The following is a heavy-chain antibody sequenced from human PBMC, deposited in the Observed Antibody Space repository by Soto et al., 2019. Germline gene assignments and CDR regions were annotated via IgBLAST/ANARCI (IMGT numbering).Heavy chain of an antibody. D-gene: IGHD3-3*01. CDR2: ISYDGSNK. V-gene: IGHV3-30*18. J-gene: IGHJ4*02. CDR3: AKLDATYYDPY. Sequence: GGSLRLSCAASGFTFSSYGMHWVRQAPGKGLEWVAVISYDGSNKYYADSVKGRFTISRDNSKNTLYLQMNSLRAEDTAVYYCAKLDATYYDPYWGQGTLVTVSS. CDR1: GFTFSSYG.